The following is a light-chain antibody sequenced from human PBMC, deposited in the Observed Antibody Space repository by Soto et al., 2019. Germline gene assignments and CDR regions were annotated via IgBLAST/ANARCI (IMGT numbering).Light chain of an antibody. V-gene: IGLV2-11*01. CDR2: GVN. Sequence: QSALTQPRSVSGSPGQSLTISCTGTNSDVDDYRYVSWYQQFPGKAPKLVIYGVNQWPSGVPNRFSASNSDNTASLTISGLQAEDEADYYCCSYVTTPEIFGTGTKLTVL. CDR3: CSYVTTPEI. J-gene: IGLJ1*01. CDR1: NSDVDDYRY.